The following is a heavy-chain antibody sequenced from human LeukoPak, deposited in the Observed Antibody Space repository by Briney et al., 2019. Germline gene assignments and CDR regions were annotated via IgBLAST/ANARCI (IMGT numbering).Heavy chain of an antibody. D-gene: IGHD6-13*01. CDR1: EFSVGSNN. Sequence: GGSLRLSCAASEFSVGSNNMTWVRQAPGKGLEWVSLIYSGGSTYYADSVKGRFTISRDNSKNTLYLQMNSLRAEDTAVYYCARQQGYIMAAAAYYFDCWGQGTLVTVSS. CDR2: IYSGGST. J-gene: IGHJ4*02. CDR3: ARQQGYIMAAAAYYFDC. V-gene: IGHV3-66*04.